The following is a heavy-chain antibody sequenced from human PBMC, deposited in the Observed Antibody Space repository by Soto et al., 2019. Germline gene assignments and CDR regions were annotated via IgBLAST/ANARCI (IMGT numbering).Heavy chain of an antibody. CDR3: ARGKWLDNY. V-gene: IGHV4-34*01. CDR2: INHSGRT. J-gene: IGHJ4*02. CDR1: SGSFSDYY. Sequence: QVQLKQWGAGLLKPSETLSLTCAVYSGSFSDYYWSWIRQSPGKGLEWIGEINHSGRTNQNPSLGSRVSISVDKSKSQCSLKLISVTAAYTAVYYCARGKWLDNYWGQGNLVTVSS. D-gene: IGHD6-19*01.